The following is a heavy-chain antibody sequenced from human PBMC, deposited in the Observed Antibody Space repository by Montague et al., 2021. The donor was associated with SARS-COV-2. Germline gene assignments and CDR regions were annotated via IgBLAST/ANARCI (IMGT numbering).Heavy chain of an antibody. CDR3: ARDEGLKYGSGDYYGMDV. J-gene: IGHJ6*02. V-gene: IGHV3-48*03. D-gene: IGHD3-10*01. CDR1: GFTFSSYE. CDR2: ISSSGSTI. Sequence: SLRLSCAASGFTFSSYEMNWVRQAPGKGLEWVSYISSSGSTIYYADSVKGRFTISRDNAKNSLYLQMNSLRAEDTAVYYYARDEGLKYGSGDYYGMDVWGQGTTVTISS.